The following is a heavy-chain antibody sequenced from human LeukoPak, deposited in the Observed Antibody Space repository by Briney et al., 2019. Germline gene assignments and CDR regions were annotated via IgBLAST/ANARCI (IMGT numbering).Heavy chain of an antibody. CDR1: GGSFSGYY. D-gene: IGHD3-10*01. Sequence: TSETLSLTCAVYGGSFSGYYWSWIRQPPGKGLEWIGEINHSGSTNYNPSLKSRVTVSVDTSKNQFSLKLSSVTAADTAVYYCARVRLYGSGSYVSWGQGTLVTVSS. V-gene: IGHV4-34*01. CDR3: ARVRLYGSGSYVS. J-gene: IGHJ5*02. CDR2: INHSGST.